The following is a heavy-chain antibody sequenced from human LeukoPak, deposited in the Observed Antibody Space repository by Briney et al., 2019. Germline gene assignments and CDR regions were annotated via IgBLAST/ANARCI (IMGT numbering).Heavy chain of an antibody. D-gene: IGHD2/OR15-2a*01. J-gene: IGHJ6*02. V-gene: IGHV3-21*04. CDR3: AKYMTGYYYNGLDV. CDR1: GFTFSSYT. Sequence: GGSLRLSCAASGFTFSSYTMNWVRQAPGKGLEWVSFISSTSSYIYYADSVKGRFTISRDNAKNSLYLQMNSLRAEDTALYYCAKYMTGYYYNGLDVWGQGTTVTVSS. CDR2: ISSTSSYI.